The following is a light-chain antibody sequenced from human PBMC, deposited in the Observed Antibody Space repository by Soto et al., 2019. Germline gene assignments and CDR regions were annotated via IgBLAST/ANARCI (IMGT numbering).Light chain of an antibody. CDR2: DAS. J-gene: IGKJ3*01. V-gene: IGKV3-11*01. Sequence: EIVLTQSPATLSLSPGERATLSCRASQSVTRYLAWYQQRPGQPPRLLIYDASNRATGIPARFSGSGYGTDFSLAISSIDSEAFAVYYCKQRSSWPLTFGPGTNVDIK. CDR1: QSVTRY. CDR3: KQRSSWPLT.